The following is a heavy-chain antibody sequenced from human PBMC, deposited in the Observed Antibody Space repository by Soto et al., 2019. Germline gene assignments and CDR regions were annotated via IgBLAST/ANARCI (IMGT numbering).Heavy chain of an antibody. V-gene: IGHV3-74*01. CDR1: GFTFSMYW. CDR2: ISDDGSRA. D-gene: IGHD1-1*01. CDR3: ANERANTTAFDY. J-gene: IGHJ4*02. Sequence: GGSLRLSCTASGFTFSMYWMHWGCQGPGKGPEWVSRISDDGSRADYADSVKGRFTISRDNAKNTLFLQMNSPRAEDTAVYYCANERANTTAFDYWGQGALVTVSS.